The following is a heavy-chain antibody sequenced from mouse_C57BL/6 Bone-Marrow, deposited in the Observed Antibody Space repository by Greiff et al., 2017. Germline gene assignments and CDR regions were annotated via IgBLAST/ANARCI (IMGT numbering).Heavy chain of an antibody. D-gene: IGHD2-12*01. CDR3: ARHRYSNDVGYYYAMDY. V-gene: IGHV5-15*01. J-gene: IGHJ4*01. CDR1: GFTFSDYG. CDR2: ISNLAYSI. Sequence: EVTLVESGGGLVQPGGSLKLSCAASGFTFSDYGMAWVRQAPRKGPEWVAFISNLAYSIYYPDTVTGRFTISRENAKNTLYLEMSSLRSEDTAMYYCARHRYSNDVGYYYAMDYWGQGTSVTVSA.